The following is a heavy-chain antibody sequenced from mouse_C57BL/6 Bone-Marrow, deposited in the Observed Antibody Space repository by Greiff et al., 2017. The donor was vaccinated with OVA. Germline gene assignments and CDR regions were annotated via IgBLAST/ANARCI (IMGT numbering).Heavy chain of an antibody. J-gene: IGHJ2*01. CDR2: ISGGGGNT. D-gene: IGHD1-1*01. CDR1: GFTFSSYT. V-gene: IGHV5-9*01. Sequence: EVMLVESGGGLVKPGGSLKLSCAASGFTFSSYTMSWVRQTPEKRLEWVATISGGGGNTYYPDSVKGRFTISRDNAKNTLYLQMSSLRSEDTALYYCARHGVATTLFDYWGQGTTLTVSS. CDR3: ARHGVATTLFDY.